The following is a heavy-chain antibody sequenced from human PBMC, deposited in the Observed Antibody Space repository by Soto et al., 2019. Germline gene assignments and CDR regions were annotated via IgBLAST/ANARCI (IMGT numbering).Heavy chain of an antibody. V-gene: IGHV3-74*01. CDR1: GFTFTTYW. Sequence: SGGSLRLSCAASGFTFTTYWMHWVRQAPGKGLVWVSRINGDGGDTNYADSVKGRFTISRDNAENTVYLQMNSLGAEDTAVYYCARGWITADHPPFWGQGTQVTVSS. CDR3: ARGWITADHPPF. D-gene: IGHD6-13*01. CDR2: INGDGGDT. J-gene: IGHJ4*02.